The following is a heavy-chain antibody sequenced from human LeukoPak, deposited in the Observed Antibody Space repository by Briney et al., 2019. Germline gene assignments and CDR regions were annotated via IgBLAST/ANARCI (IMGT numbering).Heavy chain of an antibody. Sequence: SQTLSLTCAISGDSVSSNSAAWNWIRQSPSRGLEWLGRTYYRSKWYNDYAVSVKSRITINPDTSKNQFSLQLNSVTPEDTAVYYCARDYGHYHGSGSGYCGMDVWGQGTTVTVSS. CDR2: TYYRSKWYN. CDR1: GDSVSSNSAA. CDR3: ARDYGHYHGSGSGYCGMDV. V-gene: IGHV6-1*01. D-gene: IGHD3-10*01. J-gene: IGHJ6*02.